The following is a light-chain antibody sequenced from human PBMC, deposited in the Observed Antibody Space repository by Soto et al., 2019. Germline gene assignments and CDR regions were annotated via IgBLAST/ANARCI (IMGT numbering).Light chain of an antibody. CDR1: QSVSSN. J-gene: IGKJ1*01. Sequence: EIVMTQSPATLSVFPGERATLSCRASQSVSSNLAWYQQKPGQAPRLLIYGASTRATGIPARFSGSGSGTEFTLTISSLQSEDFAVYYCQQYNNWPPRAWTFGQGTKVEIK. V-gene: IGKV3-15*01. CDR2: GAS. CDR3: QQYNNWPPRAWT.